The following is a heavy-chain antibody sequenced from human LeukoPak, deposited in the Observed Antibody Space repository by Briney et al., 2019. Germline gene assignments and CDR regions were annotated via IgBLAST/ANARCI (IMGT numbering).Heavy chain of an antibody. CDR3: AKVAAAAYYYYYMDV. J-gene: IGHJ6*03. CDR2: ISYDGSNK. CDR1: GFTFSSYG. D-gene: IGHD6-13*01. Sequence: GGSLRLSCAASGFTFSSYGMHWVRQAPGKGLEWVAVISYDGSNKYYADSVKGRFTISRDNSKNTLYLQMNSLRAEDTAVYYCAKVAAAAYYYYYMDVWGKGTTVTVSS. V-gene: IGHV3-30*18.